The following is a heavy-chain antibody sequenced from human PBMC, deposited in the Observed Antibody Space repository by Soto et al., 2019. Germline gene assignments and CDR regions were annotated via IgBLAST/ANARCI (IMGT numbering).Heavy chain of an antibody. CDR3: ARDKITGLFDY. Sequence: SDTLSLTCTVSGDSISSYYWSWIRQPPGKGLEWIGEINHSGSTNYNPSLKSRVTISVDTSKNQFSLKLTSVTAADTAVYYCARDKITGLFDYWGQGTLVTVSS. CDR1: GDSISSYY. J-gene: IGHJ4*02. D-gene: IGHD2-8*02. CDR2: INHSGST. V-gene: IGHV4-34*01.